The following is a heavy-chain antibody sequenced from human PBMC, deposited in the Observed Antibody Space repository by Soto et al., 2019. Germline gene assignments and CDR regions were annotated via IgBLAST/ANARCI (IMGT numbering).Heavy chain of an antibody. V-gene: IGHV1-69*02. CDR1: GGTFSSYT. Sequence: QVQLVQSGAEVKKPGSSVKVSCKASGGTFSSYTISWVRQAPGQGLEWMGRIIPILGIANYAQKFRGRVTITADKSTSTAYMELSSLRSEDTAVYYCATLRDYYYYMDVWGKGTTVTVSS. J-gene: IGHJ6*03. CDR3: ATLRDYYYYMDV. D-gene: IGHD5-12*01. CDR2: IIPILGIA.